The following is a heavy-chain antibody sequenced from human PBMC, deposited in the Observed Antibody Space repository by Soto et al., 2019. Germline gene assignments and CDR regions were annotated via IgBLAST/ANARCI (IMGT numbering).Heavy chain of an antibody. D-gene: IGHD3-3*01. J-gene: IGHJ4*02. CDR2: ISGSGGST. Sequence: EVQLLESGGGLVQPGGSLRLSCAASGFTFSSYAMSWVRQAPGKGLAWVSAISGSGGSTYYADSVKGRFTISRDNSKNTLYLQMNSLRAEDTAVYYCAKDSTGYDFWSGYYYFDYWGQGTLVTVSS. CDR1: GFTFSSYA. V-gene: IGHV3-23*01. CDR3: AKDSTGYDFWSGYYYFDY.